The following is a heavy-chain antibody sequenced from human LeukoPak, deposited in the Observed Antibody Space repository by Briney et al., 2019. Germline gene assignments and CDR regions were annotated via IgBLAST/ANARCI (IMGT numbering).Heavy chain of an antibody. CDR1: GGTFSSYA. Sequence: GSSVKVSCKASGGTFSSYAISWVRQAPGQGLEGMGGIIPIFGKANYAQMFQGRVTITRGESTNTAYMELSSLRSDDTAVYYCASPVYYYGSGSYLGNDAFGIWGQGTMVTVSS. V-gene: IGHV1-69*05. J-gene: IGHJ3*02. CDR3: ASPVYYYGSGSYLGNDAFGI. D-gene: IGHD3-10*01. CDR2: IIPIFGKA.